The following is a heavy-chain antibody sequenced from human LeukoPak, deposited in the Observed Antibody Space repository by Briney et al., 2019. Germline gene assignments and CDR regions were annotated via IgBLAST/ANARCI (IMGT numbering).Heavy chain of an antibody. Sequence: PGGSLRLSCAASGFTFSSYSMNWVRQAPGKGLEWVSSISSSSSYIYYADSVKGRFTISRDNAKNSLYLQMNSLRAEDTAVYYCARAYSSSWYRWFDPWGQGTLVTVSS. CDR3: ARAYSSSWYRWFDP. CDR1: GFTFSSYS. V-gene: IGHV3-21*01. J-gene: IGHJ5*02. CDR2: ISSSSSYI. D-gene: IGHD6-13*01.